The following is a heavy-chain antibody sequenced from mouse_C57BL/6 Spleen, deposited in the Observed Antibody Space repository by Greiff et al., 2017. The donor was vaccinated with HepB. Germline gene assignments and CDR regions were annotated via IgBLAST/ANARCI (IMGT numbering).Heavy chain of an antibody. Sequence: EVKLMESEGGLVQPGRSMKLSCTASGFTFSDYYMAWVRQVPEKGLEWVANINYDGSSTYYLDSLKSRFIISRDNAKNILYLQMSSLKSEDTATYYCARFDYPDYFDYWGQGTTLTVSS. CDR3: ARFDYPDYFDY. V-gene: IGHV5-16*01. CDR1: GFTFSDYY. CDR2: INYDGSST. J-gene: IGHJ2*01. D-gene: IGHD2-4*01.